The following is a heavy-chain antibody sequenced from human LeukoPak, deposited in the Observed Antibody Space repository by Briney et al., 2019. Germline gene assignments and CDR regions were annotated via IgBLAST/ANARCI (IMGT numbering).Heavy chain of an antibody. Sequence: PSETLSLTCTVSGGSISSGGYYWSWIRQPPGKGLEWIGYIYHSGSTYYNPSLKSRVTISVDRSKNQFSLKLSSVTAADTAVYYCAKESSGGWYFDYWGQGTLVTVSS. CDR2: IYHSGST. J-gene: IGHJ4*02. V-gene: IGHV4-30-2*01. D-gene: IGHD6-19*01. CDR3: AKESSGGWYFDY. CDR1: GGSISSGGYY.